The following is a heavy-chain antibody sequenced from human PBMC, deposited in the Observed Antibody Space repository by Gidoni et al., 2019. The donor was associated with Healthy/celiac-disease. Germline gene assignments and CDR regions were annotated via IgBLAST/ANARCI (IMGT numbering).Heavy chain of an antibody. CDR2: ISWNSGSI. CDR3: AKGRGYSYGPFDY. V-gene: IGHV3-9*01. D-gene: IGHD5-18*01. J-gene: IGHJ4*02. Sequence: EVQLVESGGGLVQPGRSLRLSFAASGFPFDDYAMHWVRQAPGKGLEWVSGISWNSGSIGYADSVKGRFTISRDNAKNSLYLQMNSLRAEDTALYYCAKGRGYSYGPFDYWGQGTLVTVSS. CDR1: GFPFDDYA.